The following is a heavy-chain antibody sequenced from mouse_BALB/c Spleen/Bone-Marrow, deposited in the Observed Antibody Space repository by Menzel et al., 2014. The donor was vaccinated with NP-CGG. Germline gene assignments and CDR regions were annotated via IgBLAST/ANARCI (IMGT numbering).Heavy chain of an antibody. CDR3: ARSGGYDYFAY. CDR2: ISTYYGDA. V-gene: IGHV1S137*01. D-gene: IGHD2-2*01. J-gene: IGHJ2*01. CDR1: GYTFTDYA. Sequence: QVQLQQSGAELVGPGVSVKISCKGSGYTFTDYAMHWVKRSHAKSLEWIGVISTYYGDASYNQKFKGKATMTVDKSSSTAYMELARLTSEDSAIYYCARSGGYDYFAYWGQGTTLTVSS.